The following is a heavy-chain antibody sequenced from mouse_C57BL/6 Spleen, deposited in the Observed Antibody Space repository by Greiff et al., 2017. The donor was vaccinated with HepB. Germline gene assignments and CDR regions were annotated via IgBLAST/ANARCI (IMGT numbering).Heavy chain of an antibody. CDR2: IYPGSGNT. CDR1: GYTFTDYY. D-gene: IGHD2-4*01. V-gene: IGHV1-76*01. CDR3: ARRDYDGAWFAY. Sequence: QVQLQQSGAELVRPGASVKLSCKASGYTFTDYYINWVKQRPGQGLEWIARIYPGSGNTYYNEKFKGKATLTAEKSSSTAYMQLSSLTSEDSAVYFCARRDYDGAWFAYWGQGTLVTVSA. J-gene: IGHJ3*01.